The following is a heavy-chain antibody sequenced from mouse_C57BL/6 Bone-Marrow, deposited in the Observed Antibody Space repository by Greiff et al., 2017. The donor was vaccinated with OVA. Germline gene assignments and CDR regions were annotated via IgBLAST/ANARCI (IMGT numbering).Heavy chain of an antibody. D-gene: IGHD1-1*01. CDR1: GFNIKDDY. V-gene: IGHV14-4*01. Sequence: VQLQQSGAELVRPGASVKLSCTASGFNIKDDYMHWVKQRPEQGLEWIGWIDPENGDTEYASKFQGKATITADTSSNTAYLQLSSLTSEYTAVYYCTTYCDGSRTWFAYWGQGTLVTVSA. CDR3: TTYCDGSRTWFAY. J-gene: IGHJ3*01. CDR2: IDPENGDT.